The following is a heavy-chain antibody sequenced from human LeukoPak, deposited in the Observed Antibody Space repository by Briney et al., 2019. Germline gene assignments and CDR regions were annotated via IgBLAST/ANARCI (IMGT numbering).Heavy chain of an antibody. Sequence: SETLSLTCTVSGGSISSSSYYWGWIRQPPGKGLEWIGSIYYSGSTYYNPSLKSRVTISVDTSKNQFSLKLSSVTAADTAVCYCARHRGYCSSTSCYPYYYYYMDVWGKGTTVTVSS. D-gene: IGHD2-2*01. CDR2: IYYSGST. J-gene: IGHJ6*03. CDR1: GGSISSSSYY. CDR3: ARHRGYCSSTSCYPYYYYYMDV. V-gene: IGHV4-39*07.